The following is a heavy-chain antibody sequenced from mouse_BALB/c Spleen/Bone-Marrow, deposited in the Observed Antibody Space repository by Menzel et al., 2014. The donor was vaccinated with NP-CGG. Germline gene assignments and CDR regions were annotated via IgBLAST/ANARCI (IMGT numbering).Heavy chain of an antibody. CDR3: ARGDYGSSYFDY. J-gene: IGHJ2*01. V-gene: IGHV1S56*01. Sequence: VQLVESGPELVKPGASVKISCKASGYTFTTYYIHWVKQRPGQGLEWIGWIYPGNVNTKYNEKFKGKATLTADKSSSTAYMQLSSLTSEDSAVYFCARGDYGSSYFDYWGQGTTLTVSS. CDR2: IYPGNVNT. D-gene: IGHD1-1*01. CDR1: GYTFTTYY.